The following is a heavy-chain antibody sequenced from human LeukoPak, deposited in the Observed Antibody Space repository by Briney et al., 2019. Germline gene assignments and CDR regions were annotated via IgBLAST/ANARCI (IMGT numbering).Heavy chain of an antibody. CDR1: GFTFSSYA. J-gene: IGHJ6*03. CDR2: ISNNGGST. V-gene: IGHV3-64*01. CDR3: ARRYYDSSGYPKFYYYYYMDV. Sequence: GGSLRLSCAASGFTFSSYAMHWVRQAPGKGLEYVSSISNNGGSTYYANSVKGRFTISRDNSKNTLYLQMVSLRAEDMAVYYCARRYYDSSGYPKFYYYYYMDVWGKGTTVTVSS. D-gene: IGHD3-22*01.